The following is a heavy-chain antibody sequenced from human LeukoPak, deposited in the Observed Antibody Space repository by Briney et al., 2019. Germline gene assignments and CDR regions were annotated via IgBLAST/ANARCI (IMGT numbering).Heavy chain of an antibody. CDR1: GFTFRTYV. CDR2: ISKTGTTT. CDR3: ARVISIAVAVHFDY. Sequence: PGGSLRLSCAATGFTFRTYVMNWIRQAPGRGLEWVSYISKTGTTTYYADSVKGRFTISRDNVKNSLDLQMNSLRVEDTAVYYCARVISIAVAVHFDYWGQGTLVTVSS. D-gene: IGHD6-19*01. J-gene: IGHJ4*02. V-gene: IGHV3-48*03.